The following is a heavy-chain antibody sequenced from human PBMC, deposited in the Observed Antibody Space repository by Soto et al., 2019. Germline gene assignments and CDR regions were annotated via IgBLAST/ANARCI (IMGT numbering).Heavy chain of an antibody. J-gene: IGHJ4*02. Sequence: PSETLSLTCAVSGGSISSSNWWSWVRQPPGKGLEWIGEIYHSGSTNYNPSLKSRVTISVDKSKNQFSLKLSSVTAADTAVYYCARDRPNDYGEYGTDWGQGTLGTVS. D-gene: IGHD4-17*01. CDR3: ARDRPNDYGEYGTD. CDR1: GGSISSSNW. V-gene: IGHV4-4*02. CDR2: IYHSGST.